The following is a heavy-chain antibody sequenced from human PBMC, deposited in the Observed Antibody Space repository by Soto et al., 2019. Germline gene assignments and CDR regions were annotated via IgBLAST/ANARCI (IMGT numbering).Heavy chain of an antibody. CDR3: ARGGGTILAPLP. Sequence: ASVKVYWKASGYPFTGYFIHLVRQAPGQGLEWMGWINPNSGATKYAQKFQGRVTVTRDTPINTAYMELTMLRSDDTAVYYCARGGGTILAPLPWGQGSMVTGSS. D-gene: IGHD3-3*01. CDR1: GYPFTGYF. J-gene: IGHJ5*02. CDR2: INPNSGAT. V-gene: IGHV1-2*02.